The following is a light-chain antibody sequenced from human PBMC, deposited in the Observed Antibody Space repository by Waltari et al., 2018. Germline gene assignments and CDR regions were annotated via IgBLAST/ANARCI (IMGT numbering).Light chain of an antibody. Sequence: SSELTQYPAVSVAVGQTVWITCQGDSLRAYYANWYHQKPGQGPLLVMYGKNNRPSGIPDRFSGSYSGDTASLTSTGAQAEDEGAYYWNSRDSSGHPFVFGTGTK. CDR1: SLRAYY. J-gene: IGLJ1*01. V-gene: IGLV3-19*01. CDR3: NSRDSSGHPFV. CDR2: GKN.